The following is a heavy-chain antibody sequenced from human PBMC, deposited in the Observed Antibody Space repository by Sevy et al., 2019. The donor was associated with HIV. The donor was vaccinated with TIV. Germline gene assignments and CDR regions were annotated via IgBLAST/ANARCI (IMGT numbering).Heavy chain of an antibody. J-gene: IGHJ4*02. CDR3: VKDREAINEGFFDY. V-gene: IGHV3-9*01. Sequence: GGSLRLSCGASGFTFDEYAMHWVRQAPGKGLEWVSGISWNSGRIGYADSVKGRFTISRDNAKNSLYLQMSSLRAEETAFYYGVKDREAINEGFFDYWGQGALVTVSS. CDR2: ISWNSGRI. D-gene: IGHD1-26*01. CDR1: GFTFDEYA.